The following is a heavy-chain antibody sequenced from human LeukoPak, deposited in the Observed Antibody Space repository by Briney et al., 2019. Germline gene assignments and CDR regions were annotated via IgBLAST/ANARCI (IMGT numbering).Heavy chain of an antibody. V-gene: IGHV3-23*01. D-gene: IGHD4-23*01. J-gene: IGHJ4*02. CDR2: TSASGGST. CDR3: AKRSAYGGNWNYFDY. Sequence: SGGSLRLSCAASGFTFSTYGMSWVRQAPGKGLEWVSATSASGGSTYYADSVKGRFTISRDNSKNTLYLQMNSLRAEDTAVYYCAKRSAYGGNWNYFDYWGQGTLVTVSS. CDR1: GFTFSTYG.